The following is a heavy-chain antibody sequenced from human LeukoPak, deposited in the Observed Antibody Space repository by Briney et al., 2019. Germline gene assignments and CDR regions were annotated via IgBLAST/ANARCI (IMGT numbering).Heavy chain of an antibody. D-gene: IGHD3-10*01. CDR1: GGPISGHY. CDR3: ARVALFGSGSYYWFDP. J-gene: IGHJ5*02. Sequence: SETLSLTCTVSGGPISGHYWSWIRQPAGEGLEWLGRIYMTESTNYNPSLKSRVTMSVDMSQNQFSLKLSSVTAADPAVYFCARVALFGSGSYYWFDPWGQGTLVTVSS. V-gene: IGHV4-4*07. CDR2: IYMTEST.